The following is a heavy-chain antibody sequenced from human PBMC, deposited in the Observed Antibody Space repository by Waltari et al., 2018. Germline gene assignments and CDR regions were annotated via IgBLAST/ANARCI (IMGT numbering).Heavy chain of an antibody. V-gene: IGHV3-33*01. CDR1: GFTFSSYG. D-gene: IGHD3-22*01. CDR3: ARGNGRKDSSGRRYWYFDL. CDR2: IWYDGSNK. Sequence: QVQLVESGGGVVQPGGSLRLSCAASGFTFSSYGMHWVRQAPGKGREWVAFIWYDGSNKYYADSVKGRFSISRDNSKNTLYLQMNSLRAEDTAVYYCARGNGRKDSSGRRYWYFDLWGRGTLVTVSS. J-gene: IGHJ2*01.